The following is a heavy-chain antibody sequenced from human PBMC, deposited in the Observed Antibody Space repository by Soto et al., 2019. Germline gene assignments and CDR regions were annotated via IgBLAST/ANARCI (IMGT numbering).Heavy chain of an antibody. Sequence: PGWSLRLSCAGSGFIFSNVWMNWVRQAPGKGREWVGHIKSKSDDGTTDYAAPVKGRFTISRDDSKNTLYLEMNSLQSEDTALYYCNTYGVVATNSWFDPWGQGTLVTVSS. CDR1: GFIFSNVW. J-gene: IGHJ5*01. CDR3: NTYGVVATNSWFDP. V-gene: IGHV3-15*01. CDR2: IKSKSDDGTT. D-gene: IGHD1-26*01.